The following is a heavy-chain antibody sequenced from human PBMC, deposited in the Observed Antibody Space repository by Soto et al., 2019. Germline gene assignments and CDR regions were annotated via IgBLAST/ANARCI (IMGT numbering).Heavy chain of an antibody. V-gene: IGHV3-21*01. CDR3: ARDPGGIAAAPLYFDY. J-gene: IGHJ4*02. D-gene: IGHD6-25*01. CDR1: GFTFSSYS. Sequence: SLILSCAASGFTFSSYSMNWVRQAPGRGLEWVSSISISSSYIYYADSVKGRFTISRDNAKNSLYLQMNSLRAEDTAVYYCARDPGGIAAAPLYFDYWGQGTMGTVSS. CDR2: ISISSSYI.